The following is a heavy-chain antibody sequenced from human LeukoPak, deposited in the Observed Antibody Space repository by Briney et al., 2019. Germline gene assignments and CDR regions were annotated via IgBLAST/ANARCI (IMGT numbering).Heavy chain of an antibody. V-gene: IGHV3-30*02. D-gene: IGHD3-3*01. CDR3: ALSDEVTRAFDY. Sequence: GGSLRLSCAASGFTFSSYGMHWVRQAPGKGLEWVAFIRYDGSNKYYADSVKGRFTISRDNSKNTLYLQMNSLRAEDTAVYYCALSDEVTRAFDYWGQGTLVTVSS. J-gene: IGHJ4*02. CDR2: IRYDGSNK. CDR1: GFTFSSYG.